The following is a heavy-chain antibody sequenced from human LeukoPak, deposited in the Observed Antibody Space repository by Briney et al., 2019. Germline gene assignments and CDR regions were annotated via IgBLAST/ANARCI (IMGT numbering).Heavy chain of an antibody. CDR1: GGTISSYY. CDR3: ARWYYSGWAFDY. D-gene: IGHD6-19*01. J-gene: IGHJ4*02. Sequence: SETLSLICTVSGGTISSYYCNWIRQPPGKGLGWIGYIHDSGSTKYNPSLKSRVAILVDATKNQFSLKLSSVTAADTAVYYCARWYYSGWAFDYWGQGTLVTVSS. CDR2: IHDSGST. V-gene: IGHV4-59*08.